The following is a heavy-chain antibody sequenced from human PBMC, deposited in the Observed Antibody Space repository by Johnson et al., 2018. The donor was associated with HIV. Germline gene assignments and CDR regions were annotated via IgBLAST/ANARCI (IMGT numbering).Heavy chain of an antibody. CDR2: ISYDGSYQ. CDR1: GFTFSYYG. D-gene: IGHD6-13*01. CDR3: AREPSITAAGGDGAFDV. V-gene: IGHV3-30*19. Sequence: VQLVESGGGLVQPGGYLRLSCAAFGFTFSYYGMHWVRQAPGKGLEWVAFISYDGSYQYYADSAKGRFTISRDNSKNTLYLQMNSLRAEDTAVYYCAREPSITAAGGDGAFDVWGQGTMVTVSS. J-gene: IGHJ3*01.